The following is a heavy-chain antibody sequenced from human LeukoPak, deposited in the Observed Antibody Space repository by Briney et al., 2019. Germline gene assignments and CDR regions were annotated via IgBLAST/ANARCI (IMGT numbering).Heavy chain of an antibody. D-gene: IGHD4-17*01. Sequence: SETLSLTCTVSGGSISSYYWSWIRQPPGKGLEWIGYTYYSGSTNYNPSLKSRVTISVDTSKNQFSLKLSSVTAADTAVYYCARSGFYGDYTFYYWGQGTLVTVSS. CDR1: GGSISSYY. CDR2: TYYSGST. CDR3: ARSGFYGDYTFYY. J-gene: IGHJ4*02. V-gene: IGHV4-59*01.